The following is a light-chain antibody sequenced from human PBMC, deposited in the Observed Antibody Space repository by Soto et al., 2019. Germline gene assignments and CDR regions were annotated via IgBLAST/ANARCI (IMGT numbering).Light chain of an antibody. CDR1: QSVSSSE. CDR2: GAS. Sequence: ENVLTQSPGTLSLSPGERATLSCRASQSVSSSELAWYQQKPGQALRLLIYGASIRATGIPDRFSGSGSGTDFTLTINRLEPEDFATYYCQQSYDTPLTFGGGTKVEIK. CDR3: QQSYDTPLT. J-gene: IGKJ4*01. V-gene: IGKV3-20*01.